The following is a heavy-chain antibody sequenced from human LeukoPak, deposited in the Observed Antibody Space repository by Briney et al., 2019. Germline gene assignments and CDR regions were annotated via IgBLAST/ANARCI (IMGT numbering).Heavy chain of an antibody. J-gene: IGHJ4*02. CDR3: ARDRLQKYCSSTSCYFGY. CDR2: INWNGGRT. V-gene: IGHV3-20*04. D-gene: IGHD2-2*01. Sequence: GGSLRLSCAASGFMFDDYGMSWVRQAPGKGLEGVSGINWNGGRTGYADSVKGRFTISRDNSKNTLYLQMNSLRAEDTAVYYCARDRLQKYCSSTSCYFGYWGQGTLVTVSS. CDR1: GFMFDDYG.